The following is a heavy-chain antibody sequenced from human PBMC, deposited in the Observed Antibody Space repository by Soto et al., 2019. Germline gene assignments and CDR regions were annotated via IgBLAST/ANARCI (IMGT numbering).Heavy chain of an antibody. CDR2: INHSESA. CDR1: GGSFSGYI. CDR3: ARGLITGRQYSGGWYYFDS. Sequence: QVQLQQSGAGLLKPSETLSLTCYVYGGSFSGYIWTWIRQTPGKGLQWIGQINHSESANYNPSIKSRVHIAVHTSHSSFPLEPSSVNAADTAVYYCARGLITGRQYSGGWYYFDSWSQGTQVTVSS. D-gene: IGHD6-19*01. J-gene: IGHJ4*02. V-gene: IGHV4-34*01.